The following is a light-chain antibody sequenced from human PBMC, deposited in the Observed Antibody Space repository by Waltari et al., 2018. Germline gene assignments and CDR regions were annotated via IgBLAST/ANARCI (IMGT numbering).Light chain of an antibody. CDR2: DES. Sequence: SYVLTQPPSVSVAPGQTARITCGGNNIGSKSVHWYQQKPGQAAVLVVYDESDRPSGIPERFSGSNSGNTATLTISRVEAGDEADYYCQVWDSSSDHGVFGTGTKVTV. CDR1: NIGSKS. V-gene: IGLV3-21*02. CDR3: QVWDSSSDHGV. J-gene: IGLJ1*01.